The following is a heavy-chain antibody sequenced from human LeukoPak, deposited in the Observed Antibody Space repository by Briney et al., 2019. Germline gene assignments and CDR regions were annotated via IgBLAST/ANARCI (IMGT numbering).Heavy chain of an antibody. CDR1: GYSFTSYW. CDR2: VWPDDSDT. CDR3: ARLVGRILTFTPRYFDY. J-gene: IGHJ4*02. D-gene: IGHD2-2*01. V-gene: IGHV5-51*01. Sequence: GESLKISCKASGYSFTSYWIGWVRQMPGKGLEWMGIVWPDDSDTRYSSSFQGQVTISADKSTSTAYLQWSSLKASDTAMHYCARLVGRILTFTPRYFDYWGQGTLVTVSS.